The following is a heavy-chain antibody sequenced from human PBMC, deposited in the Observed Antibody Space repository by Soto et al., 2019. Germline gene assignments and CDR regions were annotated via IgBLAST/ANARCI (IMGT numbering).Heavy chain of an antibody. CDR1: GFTFSSYG. Sequence: QVQLVESGGGVVQPGRSLRLSCAASGFTFSSYGMHWVRQAPGKGLEWVAVISYDGSNKYYADSVKGRFTISRDNSKSTRYLQMNCLRAEDTAVYDCAKETGSGSHNWFDPWGQGALVTVSS. V-gene: IGHV3-30*18. J-gene: IGHJ5*02. CDR2: ISYDGSNK. D-gene: IGHD3-10*01. CDR3: AKETGSGSHNWFDP.